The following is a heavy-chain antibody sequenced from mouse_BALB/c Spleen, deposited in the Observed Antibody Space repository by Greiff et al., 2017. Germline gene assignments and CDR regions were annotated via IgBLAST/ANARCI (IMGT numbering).Heavy chain of an antibody. V-gene: IGHV1-80*01. CDR1: GYAFSSYW. Sequence: VQLQQSGAELVRPGSSVKISCKASGYAFSSYWMNWVKQRPGQGLEWIGQIYPGDGDTNYNGKFKGKATLTADKSSSTAYMQLSSLTSEDSAVYFCAGGGLPYYFDYWGQGTTLTVSS. J-gene: IGHJ2*01. CDR2: IYPGDGDT. CDR3: AGGGLPYYFDY.